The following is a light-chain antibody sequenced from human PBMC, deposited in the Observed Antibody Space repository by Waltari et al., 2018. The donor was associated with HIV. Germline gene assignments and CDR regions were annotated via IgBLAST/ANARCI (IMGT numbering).Light chain of an antibody. CDR1: SSNIGSNF. Sequence: QSVLTQPPSASGTPGQRVTISCSGSSSNIGSNFVYWYQQLPGTAPKLLIYRNNQRTSGVPDRFSGSKSGTSASLAISGLRSEDEADYYCAAWDDSLSGQWVFGGGTKLTVL. V-gene: IGLV1-47*01. CDR2: RNN. J-gene: IGLJ3*02. CDR3: AAWDDSLSGQWV.